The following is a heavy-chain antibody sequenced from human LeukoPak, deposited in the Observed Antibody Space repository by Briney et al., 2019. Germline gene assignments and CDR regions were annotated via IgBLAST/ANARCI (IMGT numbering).Heavy chain of an antibody. CDR2: IDQSGST. Sequence: SETLSLTCAVYGGSFSGYYWSWVRQPPGKGPEWIGEIDQSGSTNYNPSLKSRVTITIDTSRNQFSLKLNSVTAADTAVYYCAINDGSGSYYKSDYWGQGTLVTVSS. J-gene: IGHJ4*02. D-gene: IGHD3-10*01. V-gene: IGHV4-34*01. CDR3: AINDGSGSYYKSDY. CDR1: GGSFSGYY.